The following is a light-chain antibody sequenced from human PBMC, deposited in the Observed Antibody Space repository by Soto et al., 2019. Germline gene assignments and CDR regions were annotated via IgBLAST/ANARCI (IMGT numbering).Light chain of an antibody. CDR2: GAS. V-gene: IGKV3-20*01. J-gene: IGKJ5*01. CDR1: QSVSSSY. CDR3: QQYGSSPIT. Sequence: EIVLTQSPGTLSLSPGERATLSCRASQSVSSSYLAWYQQKPGQAPRLLIYGASSRATGIPDRFSGSGSGTDFTLPINSLEPEDLAVYYCQQYGSSPITFGQATRLDI.